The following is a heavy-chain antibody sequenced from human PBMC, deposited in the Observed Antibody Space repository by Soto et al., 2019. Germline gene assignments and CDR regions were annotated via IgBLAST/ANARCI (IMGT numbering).Heavy chain of an antibody. Sequence: QVQLVESGGGVVQPGTSLRLSCVGSGFTFRSYVIHWVRQAPGKGLEWVALTSYDGSNNFYGDSVKGRFTISRDNSRNTVELQMNSLRAEDTAVYYCARAYDSSMNYFDYWGQGTLVTVSS. V-gene: IGHV3-30*03. D-gene: IGHD3-22*01. CDR2: TSYDGSNN. CDR3: ARAYDSSMNYFDY. J-gene: IGHJ4*02. CDR1: GFTFRSYV.